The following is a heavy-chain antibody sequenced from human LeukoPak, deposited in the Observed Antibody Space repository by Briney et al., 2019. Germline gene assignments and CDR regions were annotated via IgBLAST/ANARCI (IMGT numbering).Heavy chain of an antibody. Sequence: GGSLRLSCAASGFTFSSYGMQWVRQAPGKGREWGGGISYDGRVIVYRDSGKGRFIIYRDNTKNTLYLQMNTLTAEDTAIYYCVKELTPKVAHAIDPWGQGTLVTVSS. CDR3: VKELTPKVAHAIDP. CDR1: GFTFSSYG. J-gene: IGHJ5*02. CDR2: ISYDGRVI. V-gene: IGHV3-30*18. D-gene: IGHD1-14*01.